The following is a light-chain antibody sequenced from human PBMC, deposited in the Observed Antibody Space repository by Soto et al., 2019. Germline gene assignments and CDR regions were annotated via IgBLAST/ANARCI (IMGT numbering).Light chain of an antibody. CDR2: DVI. V-gene: IGLV2-8*01. Sequence: QSALTQPPSASGSPGQSVTISCTGTSSDVGGYNYVSWYQQYPGKAPKLMIHDVIKRPSGVPDRFSASKSGNTAFLTVSGLQAEDEADYYCSSYAGRNKYVFGTGTKVTVL. CDR3: SSYAGRNKYV. J-gene: IGLJ1*01. CDR1: SSDVGGYNY.